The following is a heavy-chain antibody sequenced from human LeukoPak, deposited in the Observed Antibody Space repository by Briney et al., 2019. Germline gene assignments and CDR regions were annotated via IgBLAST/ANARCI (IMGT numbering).Heavy chain of an antibody. J-gene: IGHJ6*03. D-gene: IGHD2-2*01. CDR3: AGQPLVVVPAAVRYYYMDV. V-gene: IGHV1-2*02. Sequence: ASVKVSCKASGYTFTGYYMHWVRQAPGQGLEWMGWINPNSGGTNYAQKFQGRVTMTRDTSISTAYMELSRLRSDDTAVYYCAGQPLVVVPAAVRYYYMDVWGKGTTVTVSS. CDR1: GYTFTGYY. CDR2: INPNSGGT.